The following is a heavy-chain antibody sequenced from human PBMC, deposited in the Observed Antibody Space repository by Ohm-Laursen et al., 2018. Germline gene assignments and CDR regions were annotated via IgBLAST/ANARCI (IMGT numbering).Heavy chain of an antibody. V-gene: IGHV3-48*01. J-gene: IGHJ4*02. CDR2: IDTSSRGI. CDR3: ARDRIAARRGDFDY. CDR1: GFSLSSYS. D-gene: IGHD6-6*01. Sequence: SLRLSCAASGFSLSSYSMNWVRQAPGKGLQWVSYIDTSSRGIYSADSVKGRFTISRDNAKNSLYLQMNSLRAEDTAVYYCARDRIAARRGDFDYWDQGTLVTVSS.